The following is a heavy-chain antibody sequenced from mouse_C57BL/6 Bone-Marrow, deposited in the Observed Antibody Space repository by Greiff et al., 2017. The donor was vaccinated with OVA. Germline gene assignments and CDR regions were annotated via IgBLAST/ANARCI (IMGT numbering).Heavy chain of an antibody. J-gene: IGHJ2*01. CDR1: GFTFSDYY. V-gene: IGHV5-16*01. CDR3: ARELGGVDY. CDR2: INYDGSST. D-gene: IGHD4-1*01. Sequence: EVKLVESEGGLVQPGSSMKLSCTASGFTFSDYYMAWVRQVPEKGLEWVANINYDGSSTYYLDSLKSRFIISRDNAKNILYLQMSSLKSEDTATYYCARELGGVDYWGQGTTLTVSS.